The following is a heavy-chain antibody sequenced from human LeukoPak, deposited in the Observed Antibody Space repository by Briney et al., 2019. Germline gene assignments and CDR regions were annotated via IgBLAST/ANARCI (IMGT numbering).Heavy chain of an antibody. CDR1: GFTFSSYG. D-gene: IGHD3-16*01. Sequence: GGSLRLSCAASGFTFSSYGMHWVRQAPGKGLEWVALIWYDGSNKYYADSVKGRFTVSRDNSKNTLYLQMNSLRAEETAVYYGARDRGSGARLGGGGYYMDVWGKGTTVTVSS. V-gene: IGHV3-33*01. CDR2: IWYDGSNK. CDR3: ARDRGSGARLGGGGYYMDV. J-gene: IGHJ6*03.